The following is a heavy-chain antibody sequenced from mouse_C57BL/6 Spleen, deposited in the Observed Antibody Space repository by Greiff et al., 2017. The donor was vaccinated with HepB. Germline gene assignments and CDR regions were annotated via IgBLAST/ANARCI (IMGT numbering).Heavy chain of an antibody. CDR3: ARGGLLRYDYFDY. V-gene: IGHV5-4*01. Sequence: EVQLVESGGGLVKPGGSLKLSCAASGFTFSSYAMSWVRQTPEKRLEWVATISDGGSYTYYPDNVKGRFTISRDNAKNNLYLQMSHLKSEDTAMYYCARGGLLRYDYFDYWGQGTTLTVSS. J-gene: IGHJ2*01. CDR1: GFTFSSYA. D-gene: IGHD1-1*01. CDR2: ISDGGSYT.